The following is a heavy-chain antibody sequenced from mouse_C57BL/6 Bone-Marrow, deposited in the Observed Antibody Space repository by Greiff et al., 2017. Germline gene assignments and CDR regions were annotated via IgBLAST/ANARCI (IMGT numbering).Heavy chain of an antibody. J-gene: IGHJ1*03. CDR3: ARRGVITTVVADWYFDV. V-gene: IGHV1-7*01. D-gene: IGHD1-1*01. CDR2: ITPSSGYT. Sequence: QVQLKQSGAELAKPGASVKLSCKASGYTFTSYWMHWVKQRPGQGLEWIGYITPSSGYTKYNQKFKDKATLTADKSSSTAYMQLSSLTYEDSAVXYCARRGVITTVVADWYFDVWGTGTTVTVSS. CDR1: GYTFTSYW.